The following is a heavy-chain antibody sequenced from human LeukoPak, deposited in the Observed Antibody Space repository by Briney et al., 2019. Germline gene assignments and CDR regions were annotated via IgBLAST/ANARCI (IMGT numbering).Heavy chain of an antibody. CDR1: GYTLTSYD. D-gene: IGHD3-10*01. Sequence: ASVKVSCKASGYTLTSYDINWVRQATGQGLEWMGWMNPNSGNTGYAQKFQGRVTMTRNTSISTAYMELSSLRSEDTAVYYCARKGHYYGSGSSDYWGQGTLVTVSS. CDR2: MNPNSGNT. J-gene: IGHJ4*02. CDR3: ARKGHYYGSGSSDY. V-gene: IGHV1-8*01.